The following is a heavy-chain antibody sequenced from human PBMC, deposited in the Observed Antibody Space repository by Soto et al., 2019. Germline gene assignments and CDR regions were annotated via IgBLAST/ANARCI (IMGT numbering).Heavy chain of an antibody. CDR3: ATYASSWTVFDY. J-gene: IGHJ4*02. V-gene: IGHV3-30-3*01. CDR2: ISYDGSNK. CDR1: GFTFSSHS. Sequence: QVQLVESGGGVVQPGRSLRLSCAASGFTFSSHSMHWVRQAPGKGLEWVAVISYDGSNKYYADSVKGRFTISRDNSKNPLYLQMNSLRAEDTAVYYCATYASSWTVFDYWGQGTLVTVSS. D-gene: IGHD6-13*01.